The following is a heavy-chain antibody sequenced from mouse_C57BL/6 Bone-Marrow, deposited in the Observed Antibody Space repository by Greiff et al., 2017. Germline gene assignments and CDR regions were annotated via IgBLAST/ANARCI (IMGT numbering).Heavy chain of an antibody. CDR1: GYTFTEYT. CDR2: FYPGSGSI. J-gene: IGHJ4*01. CDR3: ARHEVYYGNYPYAMDY. V-gene: IGHV1-62-2*01. D-gene: IGHD2-1*01. Sequence: VQLQQSGAELVKPGASVKLSCKASGYTFTEYTIHWVKQRSGQGLEWIGWFYPGSGSIKYNEKFKDKATLTADKSSSTAYMELSRLTSEDSAVYFCARHEVYYGNYPYAMDYWGQGTSVTVSS.